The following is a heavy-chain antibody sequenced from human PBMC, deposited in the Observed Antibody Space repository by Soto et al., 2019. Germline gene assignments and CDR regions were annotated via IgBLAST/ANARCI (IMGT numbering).Heavy chain of an antibody. J-gene: IGHJ4*02. V-gene: IGHV3-23*01. CDR2: STSGGSA. CDR3: AKKGSYASPFDY. Sequence: EVQLLESGGGLVQPGGSLRLSCAASGFTFSSYAMSWVRQAPGKGLEWVSSTSGGSAHYADSVKGRFTISRDNSKNTLYLQMNSLIAEDTAVYYCAKKGSYASPFDYWGQGTLVTVSS. D-gene: IGHD3-16*01. CDR1: GFTFSSYA.